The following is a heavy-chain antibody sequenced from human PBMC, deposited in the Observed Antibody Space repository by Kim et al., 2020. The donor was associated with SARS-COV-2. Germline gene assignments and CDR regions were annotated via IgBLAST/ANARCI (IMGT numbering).Heavy chain of an antibody. Sequence: THNPAHKSRVTISVDPPKNQFSLKVNLVTAADTAVYYCARGPIPSGHSDYWGQGILVTVSS. CDR3: ARGPIPSGHSDY. J-gene: IGHJ4*02. V-gene: IGHV4-34*01. D-gene: IGHD3-22*01.